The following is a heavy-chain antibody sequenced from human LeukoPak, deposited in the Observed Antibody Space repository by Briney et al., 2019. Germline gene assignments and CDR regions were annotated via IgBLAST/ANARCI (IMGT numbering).Heavy chain of an antibody. J-gene: IGHJ6*03. CDR1: GFTFSSYG. D-gene: IGHD3-9*01. CDR2: IRYDGSNK. Sequence: GGSLRLSCAASGFTFSSYGIHWVRQAPGKGLEWVAFIRYDGSNKYYADSVKGRFTISRDNAKNPLYLQMNSLRAEDTAVYYCARDGAPYYDILTGYQPYYYYYMDVWGKGTTVTVSS. V-gene: IGHV3-30*02. CDR3: ARDGAPYYDILTGYQPYYYYYMDV.